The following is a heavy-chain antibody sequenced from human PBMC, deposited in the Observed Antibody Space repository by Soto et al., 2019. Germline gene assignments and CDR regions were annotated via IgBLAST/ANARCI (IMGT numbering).Heavy chain of an antibody. D-gene: IGHD6-13*01. CDR2: ISGSGGTT. Sequence: EVQLLESGGGLVQPGGSLRLSCTGSGFTFSSYAMNWVRQAPGKGLECVSTISGSGGTTYYADSVKGRFTISRDNSKNTLYLQMSSLTAEDTAVYYCAKNGRAAAMYNWFDPWGQGTLVTVSS. CDR1: GFTFSSYA. J-gene: IGHJ5*02. V-gene: IGHV3-23*01. CDR3: AKNGRAAAMYNWFDP.